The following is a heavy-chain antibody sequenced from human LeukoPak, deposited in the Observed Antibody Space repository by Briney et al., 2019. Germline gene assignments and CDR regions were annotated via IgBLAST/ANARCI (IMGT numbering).Heavy chain of an antibody. CDR3: ARDPYSGGYGDYYYYYMDV. D-gene: IGHD1-26*01. CDR2: ISGRGGST. V-gene: IGHV3-23*01. CDR1: GFTFSSYG. J-gene: IGHJ6*03. Sequence: GGSLRLSCAASGFTFSSYGMSWVRQAPGKGLEWVSAISGRGGSTYYADSVKGRFTISRDNAKNSLYLQMNSLRAEDTAVYYCARDPYSGGYGDYYYYYMDVWAKGPRSPSP.